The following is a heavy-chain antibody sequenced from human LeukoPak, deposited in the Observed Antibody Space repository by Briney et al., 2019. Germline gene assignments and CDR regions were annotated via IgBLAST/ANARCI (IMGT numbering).Heavy chain of an antibody. CDR1: GGSISSYY. J-gene: IGHJ4*02. CDR3: ASLDYYDSSGYYPRGDY. V-gene: IGHV4-4*07. CDR2: IYTSGST. Sequence: SETLSLTCTVSGGSISSYYWSWIRQPAGKGLEWIGRIYTSGSTNYNPSLKSRVTMSVDTSKNQFSLKLSSVTAADTAVYYCASLDYYDSSGYYPRGDYWAREPWSPSPQ. D-gene: IGHD3-22*01.